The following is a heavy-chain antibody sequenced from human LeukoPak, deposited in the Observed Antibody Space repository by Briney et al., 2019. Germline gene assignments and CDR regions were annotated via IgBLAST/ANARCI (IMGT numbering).Heavy chain of an antibody. V-gene: IGHV3-33*01. D-gene: IGHD1-1*01. CDR3: ARWGGTTQYYFDY. Sequence: GGSLRLSCAVSGFIFSDYGFHWVRQVPGKGLEWVAVTRFDGSIKQYADSVKGRFTISRDDSKNTLYLQMNFLKSEDTAVYYCARWGGTTQYYFDYWGQGTLVTVSS. CDR2: TRFDGSIK. J-gene: IGHJ4*02. CDR1: GFIFSDYG.